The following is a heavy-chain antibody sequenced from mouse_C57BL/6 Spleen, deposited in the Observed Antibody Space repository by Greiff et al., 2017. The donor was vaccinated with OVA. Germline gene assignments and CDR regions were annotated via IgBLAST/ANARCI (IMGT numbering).Heavy chain of an antibody. D-gene: IGHD1-1*01. CDR1: GYTFTSYG. V-gene: IGHV1-81*01. J-gene: IGHJ4*01. Sequence: VQLQQSGAELARPGASVTLSCKASGYTFTSYGISWVKQSTGQGLEWIGEMYPISGNPYYPEKFNGKATLTADKSSSKAYMELRSLTSEDSAVYFCARRETTGDYAMDYWGQGTSVTVSS. CDR3: ARRETTGDYAMDY. CDR2: MYPISGNP.